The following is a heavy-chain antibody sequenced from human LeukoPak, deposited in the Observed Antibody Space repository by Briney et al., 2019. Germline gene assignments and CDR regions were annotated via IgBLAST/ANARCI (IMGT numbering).Heavy chain of an antibody. J-gene: IGHJ4*02. D-gene: IGHD3-22*01. CDR2: ISSSSSYI. CDR1: GFTFSSYS. V-gene: IGHV3-21*01. Sequence: PGGSLRLSCAASGFTFSSYSMNWVRQAPGKGLEWVSSISSSSSYIYYADSVKGRFTISRDNAKNSLYLQMNSLRAEDTAAYYCAKEQLNYYDSSGGEGYWGQGTLVTVSS. CDR3: AKEQLNYYDSSGGEGY.